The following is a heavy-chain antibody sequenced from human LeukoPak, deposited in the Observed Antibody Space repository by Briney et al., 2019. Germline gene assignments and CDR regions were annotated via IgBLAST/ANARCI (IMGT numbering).Heavy chain of an antibody. D-gene: IGHD2-2*01. CDR1: GGSISSYY. Sequence: SETLSLTCTVSGGSISSYYWSWIRQPAGKGLEWIGRIYTSGSTNYNPSLKSRVTMSVDTSKNQFSLKLSSVTAADTAVYYCARDQPCSSTSCYLHNYYYYYMDVWGKGTTVTVSS. V-gene: IGHV4-4*07. CDR2: IYTSGST. CDR3: ARDQPCSSTSCYLHNYYYYYMDV. J-gene: IGHJ6*03.